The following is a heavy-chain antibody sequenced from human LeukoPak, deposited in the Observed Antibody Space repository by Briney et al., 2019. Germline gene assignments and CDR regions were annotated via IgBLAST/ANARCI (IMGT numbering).Heavy chain of an antibody. CDR3: ASTMVRGNDAFDI. CDR1: SGSIISNNDY. J-gene: IGHJ3*02. V-gene: IGHV4-39*01. D-gene: IGHD3-10*01. CDR2: IHYSGRT. Sequence: SETLSLTCSVSSGSIISNNDYWGWIRQPPGKGLEWIATIHYSGRTYYNPSLKSRVTISVDTSKNQFSLKLSSVTAADTAVYYCASTMVRGNDAFDIWGQGTMVTVSS.